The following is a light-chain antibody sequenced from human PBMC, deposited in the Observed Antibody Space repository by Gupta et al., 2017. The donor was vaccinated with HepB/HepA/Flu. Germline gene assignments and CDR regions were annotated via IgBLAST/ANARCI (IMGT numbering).Light chain of an antibody. V-gene: IGKV3-15*01. CDR3: HQYSNWRWT. Sequence: EIVLTQSPATLSMSPGERVILTCRASQTIGNSIAWYQVKPGQAPRLLIYRAATRDTDVPARFSGSGSGTMFTLTISSLQSEDCALYYCHQYSNWRWTFGQGTKVEIK. CDR1: QTIGNS. CDR2: RAA. J-gene: IGKJ1*01.